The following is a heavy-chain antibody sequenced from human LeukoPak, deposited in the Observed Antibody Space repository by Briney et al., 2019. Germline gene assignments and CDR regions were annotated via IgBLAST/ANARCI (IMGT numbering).Heavy chain of an antibody. V-gene: IGHV4-34*01. CDR3: ARGTNYYDSSGYSATFDY. Sequence: SETLSLTCAVYGGPFSGYSWSWIRQPPGKGLEWIGEINHGGRTNYNPSLKSRVTISVDTSKNQFSLKLSSVTAADTAVYSCARGTNYYDSSGYSATFDYWGQGTLVTVSS. CDR1: GGPFSGYS. J-gene: IGHJ4*02. D-gene: IGHD3-22*01. CDR2: INHGGRT.